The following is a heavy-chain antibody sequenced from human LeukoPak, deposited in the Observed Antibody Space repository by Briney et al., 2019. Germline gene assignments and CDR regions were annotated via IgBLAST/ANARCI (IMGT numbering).Heavy chain of an antibody. CDR2: IHGDGTFT. CDR3: ARDLVLGSGSYGQ. V-gene: IGHV3-74*01. Sequence: GGSLRLSCAASGFTFSTYWMHWVRQAPGKGLVWVSRIHGDGTFTTSADSVKGRFTISRDNAQNMVYLQMNSLRVVDTAVYYCARDLVLGSGSYGQWGQGTLVTVSS. J-gene: IGHJ4*02. D-gene: IGHD3-10*01. CDR1: GFTFSTYW.